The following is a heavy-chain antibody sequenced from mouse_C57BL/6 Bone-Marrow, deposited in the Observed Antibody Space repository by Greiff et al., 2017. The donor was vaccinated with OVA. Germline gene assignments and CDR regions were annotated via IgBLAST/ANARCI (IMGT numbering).Heavy chain of an antibody. CDR3: TREGSYYGNWAWFGY. Sequence: EVQLQQSGTVLARPGASVKMSCKTSGYTFTSYWMHWVKQRPGQGLEWIGAIYPENSDTSYNQKFKGKAKLTAVTSASTAYMELSSLTNEDSAVYYCTREGSYYGNWAWFGYWGQGTLVTVSA. CDR1: GYTFTSYW. J-gene: IGHJ3*01. D-gene: IGHD2-1*01. V-gene: IGHV1-5*01. CDR2: IYPENSDT.